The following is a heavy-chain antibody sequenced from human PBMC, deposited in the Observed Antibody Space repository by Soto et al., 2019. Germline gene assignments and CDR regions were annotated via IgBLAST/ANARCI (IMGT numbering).Heavy chain of an antibody. CDR2: IYYSGST. CDR1: GGSISSYY. Sequence: QVQLQESGPGLVKPSETLSLTCTVSGGSISSYYWSWIRQPPGKGLEWIGYIYYSGSTNYNPSLKGRVTISVDTSKNPFSLKLSSVTAADTAVYYCARLLWSRGDWFDPWGQGTLVTVSS. D-gene: IGHD3-10*01. J-gene: IGHJ5*02. V-gene: IGHV4-59*08. CDR3: ARLLWSRGDWFDP.